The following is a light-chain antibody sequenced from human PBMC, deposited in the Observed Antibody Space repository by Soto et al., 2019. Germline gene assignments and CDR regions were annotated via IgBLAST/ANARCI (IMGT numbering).Light chain of an antibody. CDR2: ATS. CDR1: QTVNSDY. J-gene: IGKJ1*01. V-gene: IGKV3-20*01. Sequence: EIVLTQSPGTLSLSPGETATLSCRASQTVNSDYLAWFQQRPGQAPRLLIFATSRRATDIPDRFSGSESGTDFTLAIRRLEPEDFAVYYCHQFGYSPRTFGQGTKVDIK. CDR3: HQFGYSPRT.